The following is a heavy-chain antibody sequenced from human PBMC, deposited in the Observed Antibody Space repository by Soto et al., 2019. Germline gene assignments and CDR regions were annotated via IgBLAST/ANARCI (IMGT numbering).Heavy chain of an antibody. D-gene: IGHD6-25*01. V-gene: IGHV3-21*02. Sequence: EVQLVESGGGLVKPGGSLRLSCVGPGFIFSSYYMNWVRQAPGKGLEWVSSISGGSAYIYYADSVKGRFTISRDNAKNSLDLEMNRLRVEDTAVYYCVRVWRLVGRYGMDVWGQGTTVTVSS. CDR1: GFIFSSYY. J-gene: IGHJ6*02. CDR2: ISGGSAYI. CDR3: VRVWRLVGRYGMDV.